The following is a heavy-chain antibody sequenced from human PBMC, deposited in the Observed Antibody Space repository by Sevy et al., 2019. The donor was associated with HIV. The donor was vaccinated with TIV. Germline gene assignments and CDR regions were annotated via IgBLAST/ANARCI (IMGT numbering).Heavy chain of an antibody. CDR1: GYTFTSYA. CDR3: ARDRLRGIQLWFGRDAFDI. Sequence: ASVKVSGKASGYTFTSYAMHWVRQAPGQRLEWMGWINAGNGNTKYSQKFQGRVTITRDTSASTAYMELSSLRSEDTAVYYCARDRLRGIQLWFGRDAFDIWGQGTMVTVSS. V-gene: IGHV1-3*01. CDR2: INAGNGNT. J-gene: IGHJ3*02. D-gene: IGHD5-18*01.